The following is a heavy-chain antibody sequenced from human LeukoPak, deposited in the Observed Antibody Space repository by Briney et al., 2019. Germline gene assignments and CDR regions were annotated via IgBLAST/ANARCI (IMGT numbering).Heavy chain of an antibody. D-gene: IGHD4-17*01. CDR3: ARGLDYGDYVGY. J-gene: IGHJ4*02. CDR1: GGSISSSSYY. Sequence: KPSGTLSLTCTVSGGSISSSSYYWGWIRQPPGKGLEWIGSIYYSGSTYYNPSLKSRVTISVDTSKNQFSLKLSSVTAADTAVYYCARGLDYGDYVGYWGQGTLVTVSS. CDR2: IYYSGST. V-gene: IGHV4-39*01.